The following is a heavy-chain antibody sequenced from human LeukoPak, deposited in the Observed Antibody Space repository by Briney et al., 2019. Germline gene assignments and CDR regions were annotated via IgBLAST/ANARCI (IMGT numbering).Heavy chain of an antibody. D-gene: IGHD3-22*01. J-gene: IGHJ4*02. CDR3: ARRYYDTSGYYSLDY. Sequence: GGSLRLSCAASGFTFSNYAMSWVRQAPGKGLEWVSIISESGGSTNYADSVKGRFTISRDNSKNTPFLQMNSLRAEDTAVYYCARRYYDTSGYYSLDYWGQGTLVTVSS. CDR2: ISESGGST. V-gene: IGHV3-23*01. CDR1: GFTFSNYA.